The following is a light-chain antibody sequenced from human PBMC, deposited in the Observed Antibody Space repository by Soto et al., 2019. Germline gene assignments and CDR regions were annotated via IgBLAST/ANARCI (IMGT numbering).Light chain of an antibody. CDR2: DAS. CDR3: QQYNSYSPWT. J-gene: IGKJ1*01. Sequence: DIQMTQSPSTLSASVGDRVTITCRASQSVNKWLAWFQQKPGKVPKLLIFDASTLQTGVPSRFGGGGSGTEIHLHLSGRQSCDISTSYRQQYNSYSPWTLRPGTQVEI. V-gene: IGKV1-5*01. CDR1: QSVNKW.